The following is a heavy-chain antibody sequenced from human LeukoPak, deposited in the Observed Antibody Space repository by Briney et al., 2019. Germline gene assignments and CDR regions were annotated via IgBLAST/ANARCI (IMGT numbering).Heavy chain of an antibody. J-gene: IGHJ5*02. V-gene: IGHV3-23*01. CDR3: AKNPHYYDSSGYYYLSWFDP. CDR2: ISGSGGST. D-gene: IGHD3-22*01. CDR1: GFTFSSYA. Sequence: AGSLRLSCAASGFTFSSYAMSWVRQAPGKGLEWVSAISGSGGSTYYADSVKGRFTISRDNSKNTLYLQMNSLRAEDTAVYYCAKNPHYYDSSGYYYLSWFDPWGQGTLVTVSS.